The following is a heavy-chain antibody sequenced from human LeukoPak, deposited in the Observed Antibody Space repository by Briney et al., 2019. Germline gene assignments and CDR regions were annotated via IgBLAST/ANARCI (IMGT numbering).Heavy chain of an antibody. CDR1: GGTFSSYA. Sequence: SVKVSCKASGGTFSSYAISWVRQAPGQGLEWMGRIIPIFGTANYAQKFQGRVTITTDESTSTAYMELSSLRSEDTAVYYCAGHRAYYYDSSGYFSPFDYWGQGALVTVSS. D-gene: IGHD3-22*01. J-gene: IGHJ4*02. CDR3: AGHRAYYYDSSGYFSPFDY. CDR2: IIPIFGTA. V-gene: IGHV1-69*05.